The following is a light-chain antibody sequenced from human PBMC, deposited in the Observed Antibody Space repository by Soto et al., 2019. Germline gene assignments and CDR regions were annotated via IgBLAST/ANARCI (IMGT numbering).Light chain of an antibody. V-gene: IGKV3-15*01. J-gene: IGKJ1*01. CDR1: QSVSSN. Sequence: EIVMTLSLATLSVSPGERATLSCRASQSVSSNLAWYQQKPGQAPRLLIYDASTRATGIPARFSGSGSGTEFTLTISSLQSEDFAVYYCEQYNNWWTFGQGTNVAIK. CDR2: DAS. CDR3: EQYNNWWT.